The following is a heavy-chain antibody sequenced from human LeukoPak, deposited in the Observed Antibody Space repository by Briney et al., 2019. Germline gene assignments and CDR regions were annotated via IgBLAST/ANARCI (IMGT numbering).Heavy chain of an antibody. J-gene: IGHJ6*02. V-gene: IGHV1-18*01. D-gene: IGHD2-21*02. Sequence: ASVKVSCKASGYTFTSYGISWVRQAPGQGLEWMGWISAYNGNTNYAQKLQGRVTMTTDTSTSTAYMELRSLRSDDTAVYYCARVYCGGDCSTLDYYGMDVWGQGTTVTVSS. CDR2: ISAYNGNT. CDR3: ARVYCGGDCSTLDYYGMDV. CDR1: GYTFTSYG.